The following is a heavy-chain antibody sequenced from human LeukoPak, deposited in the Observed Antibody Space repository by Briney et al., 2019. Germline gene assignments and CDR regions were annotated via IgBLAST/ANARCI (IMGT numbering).Heavy chain of an antibody. CDR3: AREGRYYDSTGYESYYFDF. J-gene: IGHJ4*02. D-gene: IGHD3-22*01. V-gene: IGHV3-74*01. CDR2: IKTDRSST. CDR1: GLIFSSYW. Sequence: GGSLRLSCAASGLIFSSYWMHWVRQAPGKGLVWVSRIKTDRSSTTYADSVKGRFTISRDNAKNTLYLQLNSLRADDTAVYYCAREGRYYDSTGYESYYFDFWGQGTLVTVSS.